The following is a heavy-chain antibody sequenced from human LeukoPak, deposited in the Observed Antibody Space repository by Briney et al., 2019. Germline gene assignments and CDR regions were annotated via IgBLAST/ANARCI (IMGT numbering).Heavy chain of an antibody. D-gene: IGHD6-6*01. Sequence: GGSLRLSCAASGFTFNFYTMNWVRQAPGKGLEWVSSISSSSNVIYYADLVKGRFTISRDNAKNSLYLQMNNLTAVDTAVYYCARNYGSSSSHFDYWGQGGLVTVSS. CDR1: GFTFNFYT. J-gene: IGHJ4*02. V-gene: IGHV3-21*01. CDR2: ISSSSNVI. CDR3: ARNYGSSSSHFDY.